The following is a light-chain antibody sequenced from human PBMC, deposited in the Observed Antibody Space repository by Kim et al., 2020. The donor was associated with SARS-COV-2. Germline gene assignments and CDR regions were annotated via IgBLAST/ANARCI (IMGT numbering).Light chain of an antibody. CDR1: QNINSY. V-gene: IGKV1-39*01. Sequence: SVGDRVTITCRARQNINSYLNWYQQKPGKAPKLLIYAASTLQSGVPSRFSGSGSGTDFTLTINSLQTEDFATYYCQQSHTAPLLTFGGGTKVDIK. CDR2: AAS. J-gene: IGKJ4*01. CDR3: QQSHTAPLLT.